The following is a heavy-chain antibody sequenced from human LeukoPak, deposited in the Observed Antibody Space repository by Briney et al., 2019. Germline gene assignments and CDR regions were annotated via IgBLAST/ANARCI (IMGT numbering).Heavy chain of an antibody. CDR1: GGSFSGYY. Sequence: SETLSLTCAVYGGSFSGYYWSWIRQPPGKGLEWIGEINHSGSTNYNPSLKSRVTISVDTSKNQFSLRLSSVTAADTAVYYCARRSYNSPFRYWGQGTLVTVSS. J-gene: IGHJ4*02. D-gene: IGHD5-24*01. CDR2: INHSGST. V-gene: IGHV4-34*01. CDR3: ARRSYNSPFRY.